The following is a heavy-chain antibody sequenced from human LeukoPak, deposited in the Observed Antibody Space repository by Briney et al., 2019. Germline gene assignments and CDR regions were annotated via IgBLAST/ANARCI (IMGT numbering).Heavy chain of an antibody. CDR1: VFSFSSYA. CDR2: LSGIGGST. J-gene: IGHJ6*02. D-gene: IGHD5-18*01. V-gene: IGHV3-23*01. CDR3: AKSWGYSYGSSYGMDV. Sequence: GWSLRLSRAPSVFSFSSYAMSWVRQAPGKALEGVSALSGIGGSTYYAYTLKGRFPISIDNNKTTVYLQMNSLRAEDTAVYYCAKSWGYSYGSSYGMDVWGQGTTVTVSS.